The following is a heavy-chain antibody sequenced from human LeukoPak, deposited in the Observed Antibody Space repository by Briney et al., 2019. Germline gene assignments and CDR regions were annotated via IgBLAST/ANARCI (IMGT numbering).Heavy chain of an antibody. CDR3: ARVPAGVIGMKDAFDI. CDR2: IKQDRSEK. Sequence: GGSLRLSCAAPGFTFTNYWMSWVRQAPGKGLELVANIKQDRSEKYYVDSVKGRFTISRHNAKNSLYLQMNSLRAEDTAVYYCARVPAGVIGMKDAFDIWGQGTMVTVSS. J-gene: IGHJ3*02. CDR1: GFTFTNYW. D-gene: IGHD3-16*02. V-gene: IGHV3-7*01.